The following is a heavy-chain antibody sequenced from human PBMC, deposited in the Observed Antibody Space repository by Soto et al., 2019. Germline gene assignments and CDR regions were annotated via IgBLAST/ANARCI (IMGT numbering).Heavy chain of an antibody. D-gene: IGHD3-3*01. CDR1: GGTFSSYA. V-gene: IGHV1-69*13. CDR2: IIPIFGTA. CDR3: ARPGDDSISMVILPRSYGMDV. J-gene: IGHJ6*02. Sequence: ASVKVSCKASGGTFSSYAISWVRQAPGQGLEWMGGIIPIFGTANYAQKFQGRVTITADESTSTAYMELSSLRSEDTAVYYCARPGDDSISMVILPRSYGMDVWGQGTTVTVSS.